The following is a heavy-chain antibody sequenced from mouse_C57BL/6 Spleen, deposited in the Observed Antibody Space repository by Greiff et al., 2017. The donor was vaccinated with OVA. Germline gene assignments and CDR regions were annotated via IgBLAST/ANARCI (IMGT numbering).Heavy chain of an antibody. D-gene: IGHD2-4*01. CDR1: GYSFTSYY. Sequence: QVQLQQSGPELVKPGASVKISCKASGYSFTSYYIHWVKQRPGQGLEWIGWIYPGSGNNKYNEKFKGKATLTADTSSSTAYMQLSSLTSEDSAVYYCARGNYDYGFDYWGQGTTLTVSS. CDR2: IYPGSGNN. CDR3: ARGNYDYGFDY. J-gene: IGHJ2*01. V-gene: IGHV1-66*01.